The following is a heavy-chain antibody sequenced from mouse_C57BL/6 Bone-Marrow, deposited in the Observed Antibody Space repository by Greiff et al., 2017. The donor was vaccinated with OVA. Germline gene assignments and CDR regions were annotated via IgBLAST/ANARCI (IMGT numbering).Heavy chain of an antibody. D-gene: IGHD2-4*01. CDR3: TRDDYDVGFAY. CDR2: LDPEDGDT. V-gene: IGHV14-1*01. Sequence: EVQLQQSGAELVRPGASVKLSCTASGFNITDYYMHWVKQRPEQGPEWIGRLDPEDGDTEYAPKFQGKATMTADTSSNTAYLQLSSLTSEDTAVYYCTRDDYDVGFAYWGQGTLVTVSA. J-gene: IGHJ3*01. CDR1: GFNITDYY.